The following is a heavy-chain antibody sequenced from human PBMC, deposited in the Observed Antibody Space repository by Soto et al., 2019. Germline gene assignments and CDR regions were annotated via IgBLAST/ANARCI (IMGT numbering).Heavy chain of an antibody. CDR2: ISGSGGST. V-gene: IGHV3-23*01. Sequence: GGSLRLSCAASGFTFSSYAMSWVRQAPGKGLEWVSAISGSGGSTYYADSVKGRFIISRDNSKNTLYLQMNSLRAEDTAVYYCAKTTGYSSGWYNYWGQGTLVTVSS. CDR3: AKTTGYSSGWYNY. J-gene: IGHJ4*02. CDR1: GFTFSSYA. D-gene: IGHD6-19*01.